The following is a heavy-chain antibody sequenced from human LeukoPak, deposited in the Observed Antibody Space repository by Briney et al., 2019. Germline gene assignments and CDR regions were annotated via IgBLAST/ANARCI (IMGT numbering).Heavy chain of an antibody. CDR2: INPNSGDT. CDR1: GYTFTNYY. V-gene: IGHV1-2*06. D-gene: IGHD1-1*01. J-gene: IGHJ5*02. CDR3: ATMNTTTLDP. Sequence: ASVKVSCKASGYTFTNYYMHWVRQAPGQGLEWMGRINPNSGDTNYAQKFQGRVTMTRDTSITTAYMELSRLRSDDTAMYYCATMNTTTLDPWGQGALVTVSS.